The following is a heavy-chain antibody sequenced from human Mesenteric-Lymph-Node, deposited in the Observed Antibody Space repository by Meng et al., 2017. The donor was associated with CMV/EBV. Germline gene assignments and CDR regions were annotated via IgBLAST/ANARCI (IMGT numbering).Heavy chain of an antibody. Sequence: CSTSGDSVSNNGAAWNWIRQSPSRGLEWLGRTYYKSKWYNDYAVSVKSRITINPDTSKNQFSLQLNSVTPEDTAVYYCVGIRDGYNHPWGQGTLVTVSS. J-gene: IGHJ5*02. CDR3: VGIRDGYNHP. V-gene: IGHV6-1*01. CDR2: TYYKSKWYN. D-gene: IGHD5-24*01. CDR1: GDSVSNNGAA.